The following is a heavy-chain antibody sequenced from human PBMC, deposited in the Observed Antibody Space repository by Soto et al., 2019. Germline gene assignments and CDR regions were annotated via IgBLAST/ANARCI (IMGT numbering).Heavy chain of an antibody. Sequence: QVQLQESGPGLVKPSETLSLTCTVSGGSISSYYWSWIRQPPGQGLELIRYIYYSGSTNYNPSLKGRVTISVEASKNHFSLTLSSVTAADAAVDYCARGRRSGYYYEFERFDPWGQGTLVTVSS. CDR3: ARGRRSGYYYEFERFDP. J-gene: IGHJ5*02. CDR1: GGSISSYY. CDR2: IYYSGST. D-gene: IGHD3-22*01. V-gene: IGHV4-59*01.